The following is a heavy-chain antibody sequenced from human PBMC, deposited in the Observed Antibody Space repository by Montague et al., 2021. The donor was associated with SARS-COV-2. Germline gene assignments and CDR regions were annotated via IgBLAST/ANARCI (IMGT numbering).Heavy chain of an antibody. Sequence: SETLSLTCTVSGGSISSSSYYWGWIRQPPGKGLEWIGSIYYSGSTYYNPSLKSRVTISVDTSKNQSSLKLSSVTAADTAVYYCATITLGYCTNGVCQPPDYWGQGTLVTVSS. D-gene: IGHD2-8*01. CDR3: ATITLGYCTNGVCQPPDY. V-gene: IGHV4-39*01. CDR1: GGSISSSSYY. CDR2: IYYSGST. J-gene: IGHJ4*02.